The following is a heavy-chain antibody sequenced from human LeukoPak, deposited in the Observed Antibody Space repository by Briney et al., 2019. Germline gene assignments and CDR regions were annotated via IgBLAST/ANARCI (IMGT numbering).Heavy chain of an antibody. Sequence: PGGSLRLSCAGSGFTFSSYWMSWVRQAPGKGLEWVSSISGSGDNMDYADSVKGRFTISRDNSENTLYLQMNSLRGEDTAVYYCARDGYSGSYYRLYYFFMDVWGKGTTVTVSS. D-gene: IGHD1-26*01. V-gene: IGHV3-23*01. CDR1: GFTFSSYW. CDR2: ISGSGDNM. CDR3: ARDGYSGSYYRLYYFFMDV. J-gene: IGHJ6*03.